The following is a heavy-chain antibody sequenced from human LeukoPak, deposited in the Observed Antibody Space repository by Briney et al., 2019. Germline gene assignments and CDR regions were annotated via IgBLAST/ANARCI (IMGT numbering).Heavy chain of an antibody. CDR2: INPNSGGT. D-gene: IGHD1-26*01. Sequence: ASVKVSCKASGYIFTGYYMHWVRQAPGQGLEWMGWINPNSGGTNYAQKFQGRVTMTRDTSISTAYMELSRLRSDDTAVYYCARDWGGSYYDAFDIWGQGTMVTVSS. CDR3: ARDWGGSYYDAFDI. CDR1: GYIFTGYY. V-gene: IGHV1-2*02. J-gene: IGHJ3*02.